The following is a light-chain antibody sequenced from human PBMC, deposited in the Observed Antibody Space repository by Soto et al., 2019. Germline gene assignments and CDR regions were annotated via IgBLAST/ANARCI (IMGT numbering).Light chain of an antibody. CDR2: GAS. V-gene: IGKV1-13*02. J-gene: IGKJ4*01. CDR3: QQTKSYPST. Sequence: AIQLTQSPSSLSASVGDRVTITCRASQDISSSLAWYQQKAGKAPKLLIYGASILQSGVPSGFSGSGFGTDFTLTISSLRAEDFAMYVCQQTKSYPSTFGGGTRVEI. CDR1: QDISSS.